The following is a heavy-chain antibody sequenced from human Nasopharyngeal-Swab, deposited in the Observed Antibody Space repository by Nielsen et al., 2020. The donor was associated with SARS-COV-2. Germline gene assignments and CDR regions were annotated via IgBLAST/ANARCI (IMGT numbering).Heavy chain of an antibody. J-gene: IGHJ4*02. Sequence: GGSPRLSCAASGFTFSRYGMHWVRQVPGKGLEWVAVLSNDGGDKYYADSVKGRFTISRDNSKNTLYLQMNSLRPEDTAVYYCAKDGEVAAARYYFDYWGQGTLVTVSS. D-gene: IGHD6-13*01. CDR3: AKDGEVAAARYYFDY. CDR1: GFTFSRYG. V-gene: IGHV3-30*18. CDR2: LSNDGGDK.